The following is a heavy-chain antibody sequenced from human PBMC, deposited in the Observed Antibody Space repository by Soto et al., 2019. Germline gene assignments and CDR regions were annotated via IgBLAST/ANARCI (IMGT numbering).Heavy chain of an antibody. D-gene: IGHD3-16*01. J-gene: IGHJ4*02. CDR2: IYYSEST. Sequence: QVQLQESGPGLVKPSQTLSLTCTVSGGSISSGGYYWSWIRQHPGKGLEWIGYIYYSESTHYNPSLKSRVTLSVDTSRNQLSLKLSSVTAADTAVYYCARAWGGYFEYWGQGTLVTVSS. CDR1: GGSISSGGYY. CDR3: ARAWGGYFEY. V-gene: IGHV4-31*03.